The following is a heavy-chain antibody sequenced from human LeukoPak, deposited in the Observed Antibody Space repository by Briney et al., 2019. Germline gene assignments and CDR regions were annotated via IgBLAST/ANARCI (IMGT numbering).Heavy chain of an antibody. CDR1: GGSISSSSYY. D-gene: IGHD3-10*01. J-gene: IGHJ6*02. CDR2: IYYSGST. CDR3: ARDPWYSYYGSGSYSSYYYYGMDV. Sequence: SETLSLTCTVSGGSISSSSYYWGWIRQPPGKGLEWIGSIYYSGSTYYNPSLKSRVTISVDTSKNQFSLKLSSVTAADTAVYYCARDPWYSYYGSGSYSSYYYYGMDVWGQGTTVTVSS. V-gene: IGHV4-39*07.